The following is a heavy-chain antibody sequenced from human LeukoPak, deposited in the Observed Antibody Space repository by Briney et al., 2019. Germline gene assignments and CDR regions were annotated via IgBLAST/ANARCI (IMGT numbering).Heavy chain of an antibody. Sequence: ASVKVSCKASGYTFTGYYMHWVRQAPGQGLEWMGWINPNSGGTNYAQKFQGRVTMTRDTSISTAYMELSRLRSDDAAVYYCARSLQWLPVFDYWGQGTLVTVSS. CDR2: INPNSGGT. CDR1: GYTFTGYY. CDR3: ARSLQWLPVFDY. D-gene: IGHD6-19*01. V-gene: IGHV1-2*02. J-gene: IGHJ4*02.